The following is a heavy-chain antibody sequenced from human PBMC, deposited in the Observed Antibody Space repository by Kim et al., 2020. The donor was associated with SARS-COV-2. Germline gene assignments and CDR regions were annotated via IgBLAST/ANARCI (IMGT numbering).Heavy chain of an antibody. CDR2: FDPEDGET. CDR3: ATSPAVAGTYYYFYGMDV. Sequence: ASVKVSCKVSGYTLTELSMHWVRQAPGKGLEWMGGFDPEDGETIYAQKFQGRVTMTEDTSTDTAYMELSSLRSVDTAVYYCATSPAVAGTYYYFYGMDVWGQGTTVTVSS. CDR1: GYTLTELS. J-gene: IGHJ6*02. V-gene: IGHV1-24*01. D-gene: IGHD6-19*01.